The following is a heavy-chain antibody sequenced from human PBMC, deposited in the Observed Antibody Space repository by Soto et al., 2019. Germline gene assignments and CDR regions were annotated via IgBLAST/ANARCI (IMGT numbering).Heavy chain of an antibody. J-gene: IGHJ6*02. D-gene: IGHD3-10*01. CDR2: IIPTFGTA. CDR3: ASPAMVRGVSYYYYGMDV. V-gene: IGHV1-69*13. Sequence: ASVKVSCKASGGTFSSYAISWVRQAPGQGLEWMGGIIPTFGTANYAQKFQGRVTITADESTSTAYMELSSLRSEDTAVYYCASPAMVRGVSYYYYGMDVWGQGTTVTVSS. CDR1: GGTFSSYA.